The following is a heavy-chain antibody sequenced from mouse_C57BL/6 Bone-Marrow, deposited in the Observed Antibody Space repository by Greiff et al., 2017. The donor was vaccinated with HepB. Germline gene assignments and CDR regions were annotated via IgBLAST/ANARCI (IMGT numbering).Heavy chain of an antibody. D-gene: IGHD1-1*01. V-gene: IGHV7-3*01. CDR3: ARSLYGSSYWYFDV. Sequence: DVKLQESGGGLVQPGGSLSLSCAASGFTFTDYYMSWVRQPPGKALEWLGFIRNKANGYTTEYSASVKGRFTISRDNSQSILYLQMNALRAEDSATYYCARSLYGSSYWYFDVWGTGTTVTVSS. CDR1: GFTFTDYY. J-gene: IGHJ1*03. CDR2: IRNKANGYTT.